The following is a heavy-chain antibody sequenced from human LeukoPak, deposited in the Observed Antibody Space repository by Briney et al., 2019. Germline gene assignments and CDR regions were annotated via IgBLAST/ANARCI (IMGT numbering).Heavy chain of an antibody. D-gene: IGHD2-2*01. Sequence: ASVKVSCKASGYTFTSYGISWVRQAPGQGLEWMGWISAYNGNTNYAQKLQGRVTMTTDTSTSTAYMELRSLRSDDTAVYYCARSRSKYQLLTSDYWGQGTLVTVSS. CDR1: GYTFTSYG. J-gene: IGHJ4*02. CDR3: ARSRSKYQLLTSDY. V-gene: IGHV1-18*01. CDR2: ISAYNGNT.